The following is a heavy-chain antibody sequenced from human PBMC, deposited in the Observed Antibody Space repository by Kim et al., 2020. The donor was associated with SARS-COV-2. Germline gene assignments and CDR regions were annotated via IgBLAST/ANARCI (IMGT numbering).Heavy chain of an antibody. CDR3: AGESGGYYYGSRNMDV. Sequence: SLESRVTISVDTSKNQFPLKLSSVTAADTAVYYCAGESGGYYYGSRNMDVWGQGTTVTVSS. D-gene: IGHD3-10*01. V-gene: IGHV4-31*02. J-gene: IGHJ6*02.